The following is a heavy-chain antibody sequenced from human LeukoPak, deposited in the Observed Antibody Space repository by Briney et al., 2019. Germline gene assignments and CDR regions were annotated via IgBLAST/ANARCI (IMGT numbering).Heavy chain of an antibody. J-gene: IGHJ4*02. CDR3: AKDRSIGTYYTFDH. V-gene: IGHV3-23*01. CDR1: GFTFSSYG. CDR2: ISGSGVMT. D-gene: IGHD1-26*01. Sequence: GGTLRLSCAASGFTFSSYGMSWVRQAPGKGLEWVSAISGSGVMTYYADSVKGRFTVSGDNSKNTLYLQMSSLTAADTAVYYCAKDRSIGTYYTFDHWGQGTLVTVSS.